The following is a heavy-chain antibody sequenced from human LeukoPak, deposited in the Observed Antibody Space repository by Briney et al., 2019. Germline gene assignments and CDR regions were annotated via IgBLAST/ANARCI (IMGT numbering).Heavy chain of an antibody. D-gene: IGHD3-16*01. CDR2: INPNSGDT. Sequence: ASVKVSCKASGYDFTKYAVQWVRQAPGQRLEWMGWINPNSGDTNYAQKFQGRVTMTRDTSISTAYMELSRLRSDDTAVYYCARVRYRLAETYIDYWGQGTLVTVSS. CDR3: ARVRYRLAETYIDY. CDR1: GYDFTKYA. J-gene: IGHJ4*02. V-gene: IGHV1-2*02.